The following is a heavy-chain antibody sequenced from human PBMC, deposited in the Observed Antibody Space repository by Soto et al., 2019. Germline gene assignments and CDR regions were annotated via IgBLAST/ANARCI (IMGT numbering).Heavy chain of an antibody. Sequence: PSETLSLTCTVSGGSISSYYWSWIRQPPGKGLEWVGYIYYSGSTNYNPSLKSRVTISVDTSKNQFSLKLSSVTAADTAVYYCARGWIPRGYSYGRKPYYFDYWGQGTLVTVSS. J-gene: IGHJ4*02. CDR3: ARGWIPRGYSYGRKPYYFDY. CDR1: GGSISSYY. V-gene: IGHV4-59*01. D-gene: IGHD5-18*01. CDR2: IYYSGST.